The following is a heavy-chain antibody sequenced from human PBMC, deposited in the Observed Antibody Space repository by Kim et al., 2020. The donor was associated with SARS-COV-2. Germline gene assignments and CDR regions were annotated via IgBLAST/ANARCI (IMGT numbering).Heavy chain of an antibody. J-gene: IGHJ4*02. Sequence: YSHPSLKSRVTISVDTSKNQFSLKLSSVTAADTAVYYCASFSGYDYLLYYWGQGTLVTVSS. CDR3: ASFSGYDYLLYY. D-gene: IGHD5-12*01. V-gene: IGHV4-30-2*05.